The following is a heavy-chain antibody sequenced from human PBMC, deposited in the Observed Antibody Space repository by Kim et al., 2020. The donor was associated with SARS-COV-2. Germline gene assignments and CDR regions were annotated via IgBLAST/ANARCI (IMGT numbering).Heavy chain of an antibody. J-gene: IGHJ6*03. D-gene: IGHD3-10*01. Sequence: GGSLRLSCAASGFTLSSYWMTWVRQAPGKGLEWVANINQDESEKYYVDSVKGRFTISRDNVKRLVFLQMSSLRDEDMAVYFCARGRRGPFGAKYFYMDVWGRGTTVIVSS. CDR2: INQDESEK. V-gene: IGHV3-7*01. CDR1: GFTLSSYW. CDR3: ARGRRGPFGAKYFYMDV.